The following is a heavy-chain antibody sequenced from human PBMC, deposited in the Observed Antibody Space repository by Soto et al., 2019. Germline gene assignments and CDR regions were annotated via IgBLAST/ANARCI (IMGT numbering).Heavy chain of an antibody. CDR2: IYYSGST. D-gene: IGHD3-9*01. V-gene: IGHV4-59*08. CDR1: GGSISSYY. J-gene: IGHJ4*02. Sequence: QVQLQESGPGLVKPSETLSLTCTVSGGSISSYYWSWIRQPPGKGLEWLGYIYYSGSTNYNPSLKSRVTISVDTSKNQFSLKLSSVTAADTAVYYCARQGYYDILTGFTPDYFDYWGQGTLVTVSS. CDR3: ARQGYYDILTGFTPDYFDY.